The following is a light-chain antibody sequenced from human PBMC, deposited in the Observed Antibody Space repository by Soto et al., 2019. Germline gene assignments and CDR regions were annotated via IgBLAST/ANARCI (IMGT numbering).Light chain of an antibody. J-gene: IGKJ3*01. V-gene: IGKV3-15*01. CDR3: QQYSNWAGRT. CDR2: STS. Sequence: EIVMTQSPATLSVSPGERATLSCRASQSVSTNLAWSQQKPGQAPSLLIYSTSTRATGVPARFGGSGSGTEFSLTISSLQSEDLAVYYCQQYSNWAGRTFGPGTKVYIK. CDR1: QSVSTN.